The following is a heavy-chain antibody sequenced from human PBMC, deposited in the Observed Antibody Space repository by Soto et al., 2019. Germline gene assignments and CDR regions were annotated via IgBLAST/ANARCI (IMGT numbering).Heavy chain of an antibody. D-gene: IGHD5-12*01. Sequence: ASETLSLTCTVSGDSISSYYWNWIRQPPGKGLEWIGYIYYSGSTNYNPSLKSRVTLSVDTSKHQFSLKVSSVTAADTAVYYCARDRDGYNYFDYWGQGTLVTVSS. J-gene: IGHJ4*02. CDR1: GDSISSYY. CDR3: ARDRDGYNYFDY. V-gene: IGHV4-59*01. CDR2: IYYSGST.